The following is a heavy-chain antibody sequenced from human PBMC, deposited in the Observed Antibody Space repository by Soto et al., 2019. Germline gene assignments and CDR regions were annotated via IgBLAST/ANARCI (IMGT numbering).Heavy chain of an antibody. Sequence: SETLSLTCTVSGGSISSSSYYWGWIRQPPGKGLEWIGSIYYSGSTYYNPSLKSRVTISVDTSKNQFSLKLSSVTAADTAVYYCARSPPTPMAARQYYFDYWGQGTLVTVSS. D-gene: IGHD6-6*01. CDR2: IYYSGST. J-gene: IGHJ4*02. CDR3: ARSPPTPMAARQYYFDY. CDR1: GGSISSSSYY. V-gene: IGHV4-39*01.